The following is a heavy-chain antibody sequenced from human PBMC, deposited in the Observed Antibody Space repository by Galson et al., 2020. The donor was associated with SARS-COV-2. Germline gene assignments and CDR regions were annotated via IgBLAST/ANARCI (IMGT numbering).Heavy chain of an antibody. J-gene: IGHJ5*02. CDR3: ARLANWNDGFDP. Sequence: SETLSLTCTVSSGSTSSSSYYWGWIRQPPGKGLEWIGNIYYSGSTYYNPSLKSRVTISVDTSKNQFSLKLNSVTAADTAVYYCARLANWNDGFDPWGQGTLVTVSS. D-gene: IGHD1-1*01. V-gene: IGHV4-39*01. CDR2: IYYSGST. CDR1: SGSTSSSSYY.